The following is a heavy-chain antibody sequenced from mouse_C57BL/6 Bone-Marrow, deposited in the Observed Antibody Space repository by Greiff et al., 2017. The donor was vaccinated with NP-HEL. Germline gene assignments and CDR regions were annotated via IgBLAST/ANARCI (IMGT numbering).Heavy chain of an antibody. CDR3: ARRKLRAMDY. CDR2: ISNLAYSI. V-gene: IGHV5-15*01. CDR1: GFTFSDYG. J-gene: IGHJ4*01. Sequence: EVQLVESGGGLVQPGGSLKLSCAASGFTFSDYGMAWVRQAPRKGPEWVAFISNLAYSIYYADTVTGRFTISSENAKNTLYLEMISLTSEDTAMYYCARRKLRAMDYWGQGTSVTVSS.